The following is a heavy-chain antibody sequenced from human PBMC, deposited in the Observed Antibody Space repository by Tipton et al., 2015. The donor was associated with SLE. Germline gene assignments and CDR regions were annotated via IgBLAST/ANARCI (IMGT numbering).Heavy chain of an antibody. CDR3: VIGISRWLH. J-gene: IGHJ4*02. Sequence: SLRLSCVDSGFTFSSYWVTWVRQAPGKGLEWVANINQDGSKKYFVDSVKGRFTISRDNAKNSAYLQMSSLRAEDTAVYHCVIGISRWLHWCQGTLVTVSS. CDR2: INQDGSKK. V-gene: IGHV3-7*01. D-gene: IGHD5-24*01. CDR1: GFTFSSYW.